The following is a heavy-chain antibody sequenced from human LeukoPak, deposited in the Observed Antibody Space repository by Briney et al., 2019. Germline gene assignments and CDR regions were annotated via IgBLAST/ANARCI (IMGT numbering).Heavy chain of an antibody. J-gene: IGHJ4*02. D-gene: IGHD4-17*01. Sequence: GASVKVSCKASGYTFTGYYMHWVRQAPGQGLEWMGWINPNSGGTNYAQKFQGRVTMTRDTSISTAYMELSRLRSDDTAVYYCARAHDYGDYLHEDWGQGTLVTVSS. V-gene: IGHV1-2*02. CDR3: ARAHDYGDYLHED. CDR2: INPNSGGT. CDR1: GYTFTGYY.